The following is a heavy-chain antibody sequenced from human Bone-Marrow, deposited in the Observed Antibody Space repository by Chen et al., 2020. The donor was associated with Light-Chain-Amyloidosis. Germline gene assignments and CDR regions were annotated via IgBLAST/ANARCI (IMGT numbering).Heavy chain of an antibody. CDR3: AKAGSYRFDS. CDR1: GFTFSTYW. CDR2: MNSAGSGT. J-gene: IGHJ4*02. D-gene: IGHD1-26*01. Sequence: EVQLVESGGDLVQPGGSLRLSCAASGFTFSTYWMHWVRQAPGKGLVWVARMNSAGSGTSYADSVKGRFIISRDNAKNTLYLQMNSLRPDDTAVYYCAKAGSYRFDSWGQGTLVTVSS. V-gene: IGHV3-74*01.